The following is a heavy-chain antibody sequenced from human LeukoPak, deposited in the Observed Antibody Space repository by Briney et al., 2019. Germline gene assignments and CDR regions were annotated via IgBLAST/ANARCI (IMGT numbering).Heavy chain of an antibody. Sequence: SETLSLTCTVSGGSISSYYWSWIRQPPGKGLEWIGYIFYSGSTNYNPSLKSRATISVDTSKNQFSLKLSSVTAADTAVYYCARGFGYYDSSGYLQAFDIWGQGTMVTVSS. CDR2: IFYSGST. CDR1: GGSISSYY. D-gene: IGHD3-22*01. J-gene: IGHJ3*02. CDR3: ARGFGYYDSSGYLQAFDI. V-gene: IGHV4-59*01.